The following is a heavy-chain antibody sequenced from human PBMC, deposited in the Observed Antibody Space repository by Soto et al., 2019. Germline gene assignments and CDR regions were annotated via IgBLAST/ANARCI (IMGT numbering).Heavy chain of an antibody. V-gene: IGHV3-33*01. J-gene: IGHJ6*02. Sequence: GGSLRLSCAASGFTFSSYGMHWVRQAPGKGLEWVAVIWYDGSNKYYADSVKGRFTISRDNSKNTLYLQMNSLRAEDTAVYYCARDTALGAFIAVAGTRYYYGMDVWGQGTTGTVSS. D-gene: IGHD6-19*01. CDR2: IWYDGSNK. CDR1: GFTFSSYG. CDR3: ARDTALGAFIAVAGTRYYYGMDV.